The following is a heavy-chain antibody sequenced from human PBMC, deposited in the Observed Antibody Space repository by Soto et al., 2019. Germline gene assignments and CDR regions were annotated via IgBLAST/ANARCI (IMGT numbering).Heavy chain of an antibody. D-gene: IGHD6-6*01. CDR2: ISAYNGNT. J-gene: IGHJ6*02. CDR3: ARVVAAREFYYYYGMDV. Sequence: GASVKVSCKASGYTFTSYGISWVRQAPGQGLEWMGWISAYNGNTNYAQKLQGRVTMTTDTSTSTAYMELRSLRSDDTAVYYCARVVAAREFYYYYGMDVWGQGTTVTVSS. V-gene: IGHV1-18*01. CDR1: GYTFTSYG.